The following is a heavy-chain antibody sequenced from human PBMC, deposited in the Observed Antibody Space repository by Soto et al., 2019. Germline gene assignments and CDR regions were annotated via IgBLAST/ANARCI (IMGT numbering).Heavy chain of an antibody. D-gene: IGHD3-22*01. Sequence: SETLSLTCTVSVGSISSYYWSWMRQPPVKGLEWNGYIYYSGSTNYNPSLKSRVTITVDTSKNQFSLKLSSVTAADTGVYYCATSRGYDSSGQTINPDAFDIWGQGTMVTVS. CDR1: VGSISSYY. V-gene: IGHV4-59*01. J-gene: IGHJ3*02. CDR2: IYYSGST. CDR3: ATSRGYDSSGQTINPDAFDI.